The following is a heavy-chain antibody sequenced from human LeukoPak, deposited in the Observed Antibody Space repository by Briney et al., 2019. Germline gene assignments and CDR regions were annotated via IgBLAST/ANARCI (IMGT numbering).Heavy chain of an antibody. D-gene: IGHD2-8*01. CDR1: GGTFSSYA. CDR2: IIPIFGTA. CDR3: ARTLNPEYNWFDP. V-gene: IGHV1-69*05. Sequence: SVMVSCKASGGTFSSYAISWVRQAPGQGLEWMGGIIPIFGTANYAQKFQGRVTITTDESTSTAYMELSSLRSEDTAVYYCARTLNPEYNWFDPWGQGTLVTVSS. J-gene: IGHJ5*02.